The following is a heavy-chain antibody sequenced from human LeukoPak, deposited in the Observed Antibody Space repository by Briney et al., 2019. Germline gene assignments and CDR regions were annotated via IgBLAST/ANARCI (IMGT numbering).Heavy chain of an antibody. CDR3: ARAHAILRGSDY. J-gene: IGHJ4*02. CDR2: IKQDGSEK. Sequence: GGSLRLSYAASGFTFSSHWMSWVRQAPGKGLEWVANIKQDGSEKYYVDSVKGRFTISRDNAKNSLYLQMNSLRAEDTAVYYCARAHAILRGSDYWGQGTLVTVSS. V-gene: IGHV3-7*01. D-gene: IGHD2-2*02. CDR1: GFTFSSHW.